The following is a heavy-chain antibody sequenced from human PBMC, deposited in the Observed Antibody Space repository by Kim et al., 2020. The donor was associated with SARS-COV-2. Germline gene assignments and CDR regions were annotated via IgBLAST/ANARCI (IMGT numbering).Heavy chain of an antibody. J-gene: IGHJ4*02. V-gene: IGHV4-34*01. D-gene: IGHD6-19*01. CDR3: ARGGIAVAGTFDY. Sequence: NPSLKSRVTISVDTSKNQFSLKLSSVTAADTAVYYCARGGIAVAGTFDYWGQGTLVTVSS.